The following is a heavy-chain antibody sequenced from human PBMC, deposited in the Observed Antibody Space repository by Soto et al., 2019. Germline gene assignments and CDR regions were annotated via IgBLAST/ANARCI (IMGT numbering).Heavy chain of an antibody. CDR2: IIPILGIA. V-gene: IGHV1-69*08. J-gene: IGHJ6*03. Sequence: QVQLEQSGAEVKKPGSSVKVSCKASGGTFSSYTISWVRQAPGQGLEWMGRIIPILGIANYAQKFQGRVTITADKSTSTAYMELSSLRSEDTAVYYCAREQYCSGGSCYSAYYYYYMDVWGKGTTVTVSS. CDR1: GGTFSSYT. D-gene: IGHD2-15*01. CDR3: AREQYCSGGSCYSAYYYYYMDV.